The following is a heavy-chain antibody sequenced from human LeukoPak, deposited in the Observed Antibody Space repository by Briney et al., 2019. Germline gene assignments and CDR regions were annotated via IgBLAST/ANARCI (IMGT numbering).Heavy chain of an antibody. Sequence: ASVKVSCKAYGYTFTSYYMHWVRQAPGQGLEWMGIINPSAAGTSYAQKFQGRVTMTRDTSTSTVYMELSRLRSEDTAVYYRARASPTFDYWGQGTLVTVSS. V-gene: IGHV1-46*01. CDR1: GYTFTSYY. CDR3: ARASPTFDY. CDR2: INPSAAGT. J-gene: IGHJ4*02.